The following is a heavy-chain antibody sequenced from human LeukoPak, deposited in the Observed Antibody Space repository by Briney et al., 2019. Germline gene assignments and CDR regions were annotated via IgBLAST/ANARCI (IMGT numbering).Heavy chain of an antibody. D-gene: IGHD6-19*01. CDR2: ISGSGGST. J-gene: IGHJ4*02. V-gene: IGHV3-23*01. CDR3: AKSGAQWLVQDYFDY. CDR1: GFTFSTYA. Sequence: GGSLRLSCAASGFTFSTYAMSWVRQAPGMGLEWVSAISGSGGSTYYADSVKGRFTISRDNSKNTLYLQMNSLRAEDTAVYYCAKSGAQWLVQDYFDYWGQGTLVTVSS.